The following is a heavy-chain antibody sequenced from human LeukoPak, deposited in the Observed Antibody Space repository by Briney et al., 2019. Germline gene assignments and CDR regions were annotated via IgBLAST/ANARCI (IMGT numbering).Heavy chain of an antibody. CDR2: SSSSSSYI. J-gene: IGHJ6*02. D-gene: IGHD4-17*01. CDR1: GFTFSSYS. Sequence: GGSLRLSCAASGFTFSSYSMNWVRQAPGKGLEWVSSSSSSSSYIYYADSVKGRFTISRDNAKNSLYLQMNSLRAEDTAVYYCARVTGTVTKDLYYYYYYGMDVWGQGTTVTVSS. CDR3: ARVTGTVTKDLYYYYYYGMDV. V-gene: IGHV3-21*01.